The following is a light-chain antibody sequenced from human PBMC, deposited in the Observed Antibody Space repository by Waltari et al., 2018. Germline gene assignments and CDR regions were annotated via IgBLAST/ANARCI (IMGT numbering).Light chain of an antibody. V-gene: IGLV1-40*01. CDR1: SPNIGAGYD. CDR3: QSYDSSLSGSVV. CDR2: GNS. J-gene: IGLJ2*01. Sequence: QSVLTQPPSVSGAPGQRVTISCTGSSPNIGAGYDVHWYQQLPGTAPKLPIYGNSNRPSGVPDRFSGYKSGTSASLAITGLQAEDEADYYCQSYDSSLSGSVVFGGGTKLTVL.